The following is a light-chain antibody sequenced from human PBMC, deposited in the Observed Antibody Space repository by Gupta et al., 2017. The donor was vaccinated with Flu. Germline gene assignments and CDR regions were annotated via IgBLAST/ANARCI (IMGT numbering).Light chain of an antibody. J-gene: IGLJ3*02. Sequence: TQPPSVSAAPGQKVTISCSGSSSNIGNNYVSWYQQLPGTAPKLLIYENNKRPSGIPDRFSGSKSGTSATLGITGLQTGDEADYYCGTWDSSLSALVFGGGTKLTGL. CDR2: ENN. CDR1: SSNIGNNY. CDR3: GTWDSSLSALV. V-gene: IGLV1-51*02.